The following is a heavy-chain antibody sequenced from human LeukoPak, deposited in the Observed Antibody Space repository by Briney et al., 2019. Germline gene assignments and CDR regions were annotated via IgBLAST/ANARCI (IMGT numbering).Heavy chain of an antibody. CDR1: GGSISSYY. D-gene: IGHD3-22*01. J-gene: IGHJ4*02. V-gene: IGHV4-59*01. CDR3: ARDRRYYDSSGYFDY. CDR2: IYYSGST. Sequence: SETLSLTCTASGGSISSYYWSWIRQPPGKGLEWIGYIYYSGSTNYNPSLKSRVTISVDTSKNQFSLKLSSVTAADTAVYYCARDRRYYDSSGYFDYWGQGTLVTVSS.